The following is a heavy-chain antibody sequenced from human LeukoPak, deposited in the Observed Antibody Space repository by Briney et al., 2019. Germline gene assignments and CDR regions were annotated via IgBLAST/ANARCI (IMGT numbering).Heavy chain of an antibody. CDR2: IYYSGSA. Sequence: PSETLSLTCTVSGDSISSSDYYWGWIRQPPGKGLEWIGSIYYSGSAYYNPSLKSRVTISVDTSKNQFSLRLSSVTAADTAVYYCARNWFDPWGQGTLVTVSS. J-gene: IGHJ5*02. CDR1: GDSISSSDYY. CDR3: ARNWFDP. V-gene: IGHV4-39*07.